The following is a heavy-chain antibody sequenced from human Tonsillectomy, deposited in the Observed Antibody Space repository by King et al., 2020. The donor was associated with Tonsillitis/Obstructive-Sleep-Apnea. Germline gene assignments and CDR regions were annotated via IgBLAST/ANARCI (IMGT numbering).Heavy chain of an antibody. V-gene: IGHV4-34*01. Sequence: VQLQQWGAGLLKPSETLSLPCAVYGVSFSGYYWSWIRQPPGKGLEWIGEINHSGSTNYNPSLKSRVTISVDTSKNQFSLKLSSVTAADTAVYYCARGPQYCSSTSCYSGWFDPWGQGTLVTVSS. CDR2: INHSGST. CDR3: ARGPQYCSSTSCYSGWFDP. J-gene: IGHJ5*02. D-gene: IGHD2-2*01. CDR1: GVSFSGYY.